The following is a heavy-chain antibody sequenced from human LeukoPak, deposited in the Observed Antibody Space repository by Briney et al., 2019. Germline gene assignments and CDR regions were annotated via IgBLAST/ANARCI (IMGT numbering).Heavy chain of an antibody. V-gene: IGHV4-61*10. CDR2: ISSSGST. J-gene: IGHJ3*02. CDR1: GGSVNRGDYY. D-gene: IGHD1-26*01. Sequence: SETLSLTCTVSGGSVNRGDYYWSWIRQTAGKGLEWMGHISSSGSTKHNPSLQTRLTISADTSKNLFSLKLNSVTAADTAVYYCARAGYSGSYLGGYAFDIWGQGTMVTVSS. CDR3: ARAGYSGSYLGGYAFDI.